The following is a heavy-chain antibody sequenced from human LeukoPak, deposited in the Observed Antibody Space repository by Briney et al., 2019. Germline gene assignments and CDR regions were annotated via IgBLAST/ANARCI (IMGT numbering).Heavy chain of an antibody. CDR2: ISYDGSNK. J-gene: IGHJ4*02. CDR1: GFTFSSYG. D-gene: IGHD6-6*01. CDR3: AKDFRSSSSLY. V-gene: IGHV3-30*18. Sequence: PGGSLRLSCAASGFTFSSYGMHWARQAPGKGLEWVAVISYDGSNKYYADSVKGRFTISRDNSKNTLYLQMNSLRAEDTAVYYCAKDFRSSSSLYWGQGTLVTVSS.